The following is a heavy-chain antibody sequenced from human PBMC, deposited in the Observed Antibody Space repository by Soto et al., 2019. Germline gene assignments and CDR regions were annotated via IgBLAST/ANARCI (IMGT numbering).Heavy chain of an antibody. Sequence: GSLRLSCAASGFTFSSYEMNWVRQPPGKGLEWIGEINHSGTSNYHPSLKSRVTISVATSKNQFSLTVNSVTPADTAVYYCARGEITLLGGMDVWGQGTTVTVSS. V-gene: IGHV4-34*01. D-gene: IGHD3-10*01. CDR2: INHSGTS. J-gene: IGHJ6*02. CDR3: ARGEITLLGGMDV. CDR1: GFTFSSYE.